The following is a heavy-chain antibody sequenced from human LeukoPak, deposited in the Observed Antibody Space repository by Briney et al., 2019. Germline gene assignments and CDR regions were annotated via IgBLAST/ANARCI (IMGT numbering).Heavy chain of an antibody. CDR3: AKFTRTLVRGALVN. J-gene: IGHJ4*02. V-gene: IGHV3-23*01. D-gene: IGHD3-10*01. Sequence: HPGGSLRLSCAASGFTFSSYGMNWVRQAPGKGLEWVSAISGSGGSTYYADSVKGRFSISRDDSKNTLYLQMNSLRAEDTAVYYCAKFTRTLVRGALVNWGQGTLVTVSS. CDR2: ISGSGGST. CDR1: GFTFSSYG.